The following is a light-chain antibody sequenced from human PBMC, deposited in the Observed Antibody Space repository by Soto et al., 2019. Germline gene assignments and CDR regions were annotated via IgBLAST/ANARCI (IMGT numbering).Light chain of an antibody. J-gene: IGKJ5*01. CDR2: EAS. V-gene: IGKV3-15*01. CDR1: QSVARK. CDR3: QQYKNWPPIT. Sequence: ILMTPSPATLSLSPGEIATLSCRARQSVARKLAWYQQKPGQAPRLLIHEASIRATGIPARFSGSGSGTEFTLTISSLQSEDFAVYYCQQYKNWPPITFGQGTRLEIK.